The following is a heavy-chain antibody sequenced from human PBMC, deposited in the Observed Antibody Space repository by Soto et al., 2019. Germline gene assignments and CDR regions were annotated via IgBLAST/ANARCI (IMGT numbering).Heavy chain of an antibody. CDR3: ARGPTPAFDI. V-gene: IGHV4-59*01. J-gene: IGHJ3*02. CDR1: GGSISSYY. CDR2: IYHTGST. Sequence: SETLSLTCTVSGGSISSYYCSWIRQPPGKGLEWIGYIYHTGSTNYNPSLKSRVTISLDTSKNQFSLRLSSVTAADTAVYYCARGPTPAFDIWGQGTLVTVSS.